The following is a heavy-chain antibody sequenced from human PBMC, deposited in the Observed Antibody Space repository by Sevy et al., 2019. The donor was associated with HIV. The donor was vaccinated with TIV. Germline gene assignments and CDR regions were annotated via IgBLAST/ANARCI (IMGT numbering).Heavy chain of an antibody. J-gene: IGHJ4*02. CDR2: VTSDGTT. D-gene: IGHD3-16*01. CDR3: AGGDTTMITDLDY. V-gene: IGHV3-23*01. CDR1: GLTLTTTG. Sequence: GGSLRLSCAASGLTLTTTGMSWVRQAPGKGLEWVAGVTSDGTTYYADPVRDRFTVSRDNSKNTLYLQLNGLRADDTAVFYCAGGDTTMITDLDYWGQGTLVTVSS.